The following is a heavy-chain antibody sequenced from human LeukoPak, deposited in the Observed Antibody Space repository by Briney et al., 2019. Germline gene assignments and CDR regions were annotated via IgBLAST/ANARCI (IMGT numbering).Heavy chain of an antibody. J-gene: IGHJ4*02. V-gene: IGHV1-24*01. CDR2: FDPEDGET. D-gene: IGHD6-19*01. Sequence: ASVKVSCKVSGYTLTELSMHWVRQAPGKGLEWMGGFDPEDGETIHAQKFQGRVTMTEDTSTDTAYMELSSLRSEDTAVYYCATARSVAGPFDYWGQGTLVTVSS. CDR1: GYTLTELS. CDR3: ATARSVAGPFDY.